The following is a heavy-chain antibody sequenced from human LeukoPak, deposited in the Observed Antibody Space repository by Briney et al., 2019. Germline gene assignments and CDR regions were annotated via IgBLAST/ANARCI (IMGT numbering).Heavy chain of an antibody. V-gene: IGHV3-9*01. CDR1: GFTFDDYA. J-gene: IGHJ3*02. CDR3: AKVYHWRSYGHVGAFDI. CDR2: ISWNSGSI. D-gene: IGHD5-18*01. Sequence: GRSLRLSCAASGFTFDDYAMHWVRQAPGKGLEWVSGISWNSGSIGYADSVKGRFTISRDNAKNSLYLQMNSLRAEDTALYYCAKVYHWRSYGHVGAFDIWGQGTMVTVSS.